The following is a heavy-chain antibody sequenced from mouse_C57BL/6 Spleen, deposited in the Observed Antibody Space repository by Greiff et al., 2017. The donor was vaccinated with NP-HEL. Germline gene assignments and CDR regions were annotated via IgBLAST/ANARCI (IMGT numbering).Heavy chain of an antibody. D-gene: IGHD1-1*02. Sequence: VQLQQSGAELVKPGASVKISCKASGYAFSSYWMNWVKQRPGKGLEWIGQIYPGDGDTNYNGKFKGKATLTADTSSSTAYMQLSSLTSEDSAVYFCARKETAMGYFYDWGQGTTLTVAS. CDR2: IYPGDGDT. CDR1: GYAFSSYW. V-gene: IGHV1-80*01. J-gene: IGHJ2*01. CDR3: ARKETAMGYFYD.